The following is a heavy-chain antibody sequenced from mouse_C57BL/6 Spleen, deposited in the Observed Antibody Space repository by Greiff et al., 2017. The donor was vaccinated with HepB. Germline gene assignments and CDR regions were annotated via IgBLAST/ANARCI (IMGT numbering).Heavy chain of an antibody. V-gene: IGHV1-80*01. J-gene: IGHJ2*01. CDR3: ARHYGSSYEGYFDY. CDR2: IYPGDGDT. D-gene: IGHD1-1*01. Sequence: VKLMESGAELVKPGASVKISCKASGYAFSSYWMNWVKQRPGKGLEWIGQIYPGDGDTNYNGKFKGKATLTADKSSSTAYMQLSSLTSEDSAVYFCARHYGSSYEGYFDYWGQGTTLTVSS. CDR1: GYAFSSYW.